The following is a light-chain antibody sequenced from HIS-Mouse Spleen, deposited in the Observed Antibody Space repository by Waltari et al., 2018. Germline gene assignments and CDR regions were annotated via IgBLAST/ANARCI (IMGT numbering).Light chain of an antibody. CDR3: CSYAGSSTYV. Sequence: QSALTQPASVSGSPGQSITISCTGTSSDVGSYNLVSWYQQHPGKAPKLMIYAGSKRPSGVSNPFSGSKSGTTASLTISGLQAEAEADYYCCSYAGSSTYVFGTGTKVTVL. J-gene: IGLJ1*01. V-gene: IGLV2-23*01. CDR1: SSDVGSYNL. CDR2: AGS.